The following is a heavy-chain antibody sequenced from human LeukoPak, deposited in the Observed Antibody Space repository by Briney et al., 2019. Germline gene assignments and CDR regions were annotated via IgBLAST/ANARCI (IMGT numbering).Heavy chain of an antibody. CDR2: INTNTGNP. D-gene: IGHD3-10*01. CDR1: GYTFTSYA. CDR3: ARAPQGVYGSGALNYYYYMDV. V-gene: IGHV7-4-1*02. Sequence: ASVKVSCKASGYTFTSYAMNWVRQGPGQGLEWMGWINTNTGNPTYAQGFTGRFVFSLDTSVSTAYLQISSLKAEDTAVYYCARAPQGVYGSGALNYYYYMDVWGKGTTVTVSS. J-gene: IGHJ6*03.